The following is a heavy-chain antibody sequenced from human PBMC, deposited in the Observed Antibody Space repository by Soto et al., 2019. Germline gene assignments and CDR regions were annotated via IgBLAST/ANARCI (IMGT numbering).Heavy chain of an antibody. V-gene: IGHV3-30*18. CDR1: GFTFSSYG. Sequence: GGSLRLSCAASGFTFSSYGMHWVRQAPGKGLEWVAVISYDGSNKYYADSVKGRFTISRDNSKNTLYLQMNSLRAEDTAVYYCAKDNGSPIAEYSQHWGPGTLVTVSS. CDR3: AKDNGSPIAEYSQH. CDR2: ISYDGSNK. J-gene: IGHJ1*01. D-gene: IGHD1-26*01.